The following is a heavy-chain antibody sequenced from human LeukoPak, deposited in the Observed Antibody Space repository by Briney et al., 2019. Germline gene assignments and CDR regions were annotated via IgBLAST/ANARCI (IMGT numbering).Heavy chain of an antibody. V-gene: IGHV3-11*04. Sequence: GGSLRLSCAASGFTFSDYYMSWIRQAPGKGLGWVSYISSSGSTIYYADSVKGRFTISRDNAKNSLYLQMNSLRAEDTSVYYCARETSDATLLDPWGQGTLVTVSS. J-gene: IGHJ5*02. CDR1: GFTFSDYY. CDR3: ARETSDATLLDP. CDR2: ISSSGSTI.